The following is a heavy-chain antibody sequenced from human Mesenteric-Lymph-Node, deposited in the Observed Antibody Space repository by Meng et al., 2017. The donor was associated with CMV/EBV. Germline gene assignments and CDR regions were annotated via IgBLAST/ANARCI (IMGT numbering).Heavy chain of an antibody. Sequence: TCTVSGGSISSGGYYWSWIRQHPGKGLEWIGYIYYSGSTYYNPSLRSRVTISVDTSKNQFSLRLSSVTAADTAVYYCARDQWETGEQWGQGTLVTVSS. CDR1: GGSISSGGYY. CDR2: IYYSGST. D-gene: IGHD1-1*01. CDR3: ARDQWETGEQ. V-gene: IGHV4-31*03. J-gene: IGHJ4*02.